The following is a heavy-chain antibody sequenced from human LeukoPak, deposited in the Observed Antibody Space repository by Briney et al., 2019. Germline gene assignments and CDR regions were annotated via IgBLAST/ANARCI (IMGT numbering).Heavy chain of an antibody. J-gene: IGHJ4*02. V-gene: IGHV1-2*02. D-gene: IGHD3-16*01. Sequence: ASVKVSCKASGYTFTGYYRHWVRQAPGQGLEWMGWINPNSGGTNYAQKFQGRVTMTRDTSISTAYMELSRLRSDDTAVYYCARDSDLGGPSPAGYWGQGTLVTVSS. CDR3: ARDSDLGGPSPAGY. CDR2: INPNSGGT. CDR1: GYTFTGYY.